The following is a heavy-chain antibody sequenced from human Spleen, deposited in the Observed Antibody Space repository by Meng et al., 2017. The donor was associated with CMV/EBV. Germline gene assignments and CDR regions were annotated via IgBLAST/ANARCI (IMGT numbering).Heavy chain of an antibody. J-gene: IGHJ5*02. CDR1: GFTFNHHW. Sequence: SGFTFNHHWVHWVRQAPGQGLEWVGIINPSGHGTTDAQKFQGRVTLTRDTDTDTVYLEMSSLKSEDTAVYYCARDNSQGDISWWFDPWGQGTLVTVSS. CDR2: INPSGHGT. D-gene: IGHD6-13*01. CDR3: ARDNSQGDISWWFDP. V-gene: IGHV1-46*02.